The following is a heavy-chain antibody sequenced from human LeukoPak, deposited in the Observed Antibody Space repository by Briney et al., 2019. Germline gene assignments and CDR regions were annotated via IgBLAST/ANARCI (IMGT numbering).Heavy chain of an antibody. Sequence: GGSLRLSCAASGFTFSSYGMHWVRQAPGKGLEWVAVISYDGSNKYYADSVKGRFTISRDNSKNTLYLQMNSLRAEDTAVYYCAKALGGYSGYEPYYYYGMDVWGQGTTVTVSS. D-gene: IGHD5-12*01. V-gene: IGHV3-30*18. CDR2: ISYDGSNK. J-gene: IGHJ6*02. CDR3: AKALGGYSGYEPYYYYGMDV. CDR1: GFTFSSYG.